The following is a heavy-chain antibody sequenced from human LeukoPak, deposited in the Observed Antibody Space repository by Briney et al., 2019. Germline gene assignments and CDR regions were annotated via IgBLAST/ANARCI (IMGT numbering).Heavy chain of an antibody. Sequence: SETLSLTCAVSGGSISSSSYYWGWIRQPPGKGLEGIGRNYDSGSTYYNPSLKSRVTISVDTSKNQFSLKLRSVTAADTAVYYCARQPPPIIVVVPAAIDYWGQGTLVTVSS. J-gene: IGHJ4*02. D-gene: IGHD2-2*01. CDR3: ARQPPPIIVVVPAAIDY. V-gene: IGHV4-39*01. CDR1: GGSISSSSYY. CDR2: NYDSGST.